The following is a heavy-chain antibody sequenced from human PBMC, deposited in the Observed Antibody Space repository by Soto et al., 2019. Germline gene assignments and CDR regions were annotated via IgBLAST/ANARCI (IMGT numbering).Heavy chain of an antibody. CDR1: GFTFDDYA. Sequence: EVQLVESGGGLVQPGRSLRLSCAASGFTFDDYAMHWVRQAPGKGPEWVSGISWNSGSIGYADSVKGRFTISRDNAKNSLYLQMNSLRAEDTALYYCAKSRGYSYGSFFDYWGQGTLVTVSS. CDR2: ISWNSGSI. D-gene: IGHD5-18*01. CDR3: AKSRGYSYGSFFDY. J-gene: IGHJ4*02. V-gene: IGHV3-9*01.